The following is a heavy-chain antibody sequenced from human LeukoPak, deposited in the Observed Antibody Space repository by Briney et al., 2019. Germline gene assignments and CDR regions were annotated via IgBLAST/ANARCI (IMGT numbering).Heavy chain of an antibody. CDR1: GGTFSSYA. V-gene: IGHV1-69*13. J-gene: IGHJ4*02. D-gene: IGHD3-10*01. Sequence: GASVKVSCKASGGTFSSYAISWVRQAPGQGLEWMGGIIPIFGTANYAQKFQGRVTITADESTSTAYMELSSLRSEDTAVYYCARGPLLLWFGELLYTGFDYWGQGTLVTVSS. CDR2: IIPIFGTA. CDR3: ARGPLLLWFGELLYTGFDY.